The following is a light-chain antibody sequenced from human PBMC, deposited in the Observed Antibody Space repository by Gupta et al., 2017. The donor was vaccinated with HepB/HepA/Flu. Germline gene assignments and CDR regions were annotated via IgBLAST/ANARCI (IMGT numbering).Light chain of an antibody. Sequence: SVGDTVTITCQASQFVAKYFNWYHQKPGRAPNLLIYAASNLQSGVPSRFIASGTGTQFTLTITPLQPEDSGTYFCQQSDSTPLTFGGGTKLEIK. J-gene: IGKJ4*01. V-gene: IGKV1-39*01. CDR3: QQSDSTPLT. CDR2: AAS. CDR1: QFVAKY.